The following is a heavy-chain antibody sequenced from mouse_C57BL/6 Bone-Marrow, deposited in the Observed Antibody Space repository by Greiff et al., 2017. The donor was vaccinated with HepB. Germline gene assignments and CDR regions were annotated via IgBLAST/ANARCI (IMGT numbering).Heavy chain of an antibody. CDR2: INPSSGYT. V-gene: IGHV1-4*01. D-gene: IGHD3-3*01. J-gene: IGHJ3*01. CDR1: GYTFTSYT. CDR3: TREGPKFSY. Sequence: QVQLQQSGAELARPGASVKMSCKASGYTFTSYTMHWVKQRPGQGLEWIGYINPSSGYTKYNQKFKDKATLTADKSSSTAYMQLSSLTSEDSAVYYCTREGPKFSYWGQGTLVTVSA.